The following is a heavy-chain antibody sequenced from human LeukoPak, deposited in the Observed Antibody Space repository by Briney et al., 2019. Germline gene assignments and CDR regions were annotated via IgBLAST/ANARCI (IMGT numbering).Heavy chain of an antibody. Sequence: GGSLRLSCAASGFTFSTYTMNWVRQAPGKGLEWVSCISTSSSTIYYADSVRGRFTISRDNARNSLSLQLNTVTAEDTAVYYCVRISNSANYPYDYYGQG. J-gene: IGHJ4*02. D-gene: IGHD4/OR15-4a*01. CDR2: ISTSSSTI. CDR1: GFTFSTYT. CDR3: VRISNSANYPYDY. V-gene: IGHV3-48*01.